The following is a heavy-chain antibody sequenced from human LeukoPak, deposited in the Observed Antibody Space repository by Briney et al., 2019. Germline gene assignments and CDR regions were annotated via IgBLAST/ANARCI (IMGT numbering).Heavy chain of an antibody. CDR1: GGSISSGGYY. Sequence: SQTLSLTCTVSGGSISSGGYYWSWLRQHPGKGLEWIGYIYYSGSTYYNPSLKSRVTISVDTSKNQFSLKLSSVTAADTAVYYCARVKVVAATRHAFDIWGQGTMVTVSS. D-gene: IGHD2-15*01. CDR3: ARVKVVAATRHAFDI. J-gene: IGHJ3*02. V-gene: IGHV4-31*03. CDR2: IYYSGST.